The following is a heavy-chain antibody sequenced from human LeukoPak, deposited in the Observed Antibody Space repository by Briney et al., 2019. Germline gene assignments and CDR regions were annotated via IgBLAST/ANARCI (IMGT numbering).Heavy chain of an antibody. CDR3: ASWGGASGWYAFDY. J-gene: IGHJ4*02. D-gene: IGHD6-19*01. CDR2: MNPNSGNT. Sequence: ASVKVSCKASGYTLTSYDINWVRQATGQGLEWVGWMNPNSGNTGYAQKFQGRVTMTRNTSISTAYMELNSLRSEDTAVYYCASWGGASGWYAFDYWGQGTLVTVSS. V-gene: IGHV1-8*01. CDR1: GYTLTSYD.